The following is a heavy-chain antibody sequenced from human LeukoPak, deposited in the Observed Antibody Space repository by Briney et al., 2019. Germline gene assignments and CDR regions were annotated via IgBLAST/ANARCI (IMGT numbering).Heavy chain of an antibody. CDR1: GYSFTIYW. CDR3: AGLFPPYCGGDCYSSGSWFDP. Sequence: SGEALKSSCKGSGYSFTIYWIGLVRQMPGKGLEWMGIIYPGDSDTRCSPSFQGQATISADKSISTPYLQWSSLKPSDPAMYYCAGLFPPYCGGDCYSSGSWFDPWGQGTLVTVSS. J-gene: IGHJ5*02. CDR2: IYPGDSDT. D-gene: IGHD2-21*02. V-gene: IGHV5-51*01.